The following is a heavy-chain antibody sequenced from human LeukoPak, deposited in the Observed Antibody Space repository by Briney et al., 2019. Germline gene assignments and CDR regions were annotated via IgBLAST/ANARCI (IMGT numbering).Heavy chain of an antibody. Sequence: ASVKVSCKASGYTFTGHYIHWVRQAPGQRLEWMGWINPNSGDTNCAQNFQGRVSMTRDTSISTAYLDLSGLRSDDTALYYCARGLGWDSGTYLGAWGQGTLVTVSS. CDR3: ARGLGWDSGTYLGA. J-gene: IGHJ5*02. V-gene: IGHV1-2*02. CDR2: INPNSGDT. D-gene: IGHD1-26*01. CDR1: GYTFTGHY.